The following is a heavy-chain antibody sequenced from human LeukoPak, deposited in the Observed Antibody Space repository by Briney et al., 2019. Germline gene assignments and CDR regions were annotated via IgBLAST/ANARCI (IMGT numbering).Heavy chain of an antibody. J-gene: IGHJ4*02. D-gene: IGHD3-3*01. CDR3: AKDKTYYDFWSGYSGFDY. CDR1: GFTFSSYA. V-gene: IGHV3-23*01. CDR2: ISGSGGST. Sequence: PGGSLRLSCAASGFTFSSYAMSWVRRAPGKGLEWVSAISGSGGSTYYADSVKGRFTISRDNSKNTLYLQMNSLRAEDTAVYYCAKDKTYYDFWSGYSGFDYWGQGTLVTVSS.